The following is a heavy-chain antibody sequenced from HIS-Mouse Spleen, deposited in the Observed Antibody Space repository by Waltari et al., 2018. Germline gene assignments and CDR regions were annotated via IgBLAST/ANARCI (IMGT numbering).Heavy chain of an antibody. CDR3: ARGGFNAFDI. CDR2: INHSGST. CDR1: GGSFSGSS. V-gene: IGHV4-34*01. J-gene: IGHJ3*02. Sequence: QVQLQQWGAGLLKPSETLSLTCAVYGGSFSGSSWSWIRQPPGKGLEWIGEINHSGSTNYNPSLKSRVTISVDTSKNQFSLKLSSVTAADTAVYYCARGGFNAFDIWGQGTMVTVSS.